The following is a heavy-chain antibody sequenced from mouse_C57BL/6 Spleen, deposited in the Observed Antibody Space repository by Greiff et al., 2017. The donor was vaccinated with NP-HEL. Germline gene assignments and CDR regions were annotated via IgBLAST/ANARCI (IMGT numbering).Heavy chain of an antibody. J-gene: IGHJ1*03. CDR2: IDPENGDT. CDR1: GFNIKDDY. V-gene: IGHV14-4*01. CDR3: TTGLYGNYLYWYFDV. D-gene: IGHD2-1*01. Sequence: VQLQQSGAELVRPGASVKLSCTASGFNIKDDYMHWVKQRPEQGLEWIGWIDPENGDTEYASKFQGKATITADTSSNTAYLQLSSLTSEDTAVYYCTTGLYGNYLYWYFDVWGTGTTVTVSS.